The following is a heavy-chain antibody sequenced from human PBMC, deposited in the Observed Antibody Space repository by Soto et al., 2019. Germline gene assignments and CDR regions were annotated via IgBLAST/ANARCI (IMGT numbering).Heavy chain of an antibody. CDR2: IIPIFGTA. CDR3: ARATTVVTPLSYYYGMDV. Sequence: SVKVSCKASGGTFSSYAISCVRQAPGQGLEWMGGIIPIFGTANYAQKFQDRVTITADESTSTAYMELSSLRSEDTAVYYCARATTVVTPLSYYYGMDVWGQGTTVTVSS. V-gene: IGHV1-69*13. J-gene: IGHJ6*02. CDR1: GGTFSSYA. D-gene: IGHD4-17*01.